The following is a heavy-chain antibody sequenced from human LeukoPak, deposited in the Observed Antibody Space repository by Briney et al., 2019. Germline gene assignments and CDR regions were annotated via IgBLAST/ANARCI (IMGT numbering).Heavy chain of an antibody. CDR2: IYKSGST. Sequence: SEXLSLTCTVSGGSISSGSYYWRWVRQPAGKGLEWIGRIYKSGSTNYNPSLKSRVTISVEKSKNQFSLKLSSVTAADTAVYYCAREKKDIVVVPAAIPDYWGQGTLVTVSS. CDR1: GGSISSGSYY. D-gene: IGHD2-2*02. CDR3: AREKKDIVVVPAAIPDY. V-gene: IGHV4-61*02. J-gene: IGHJ4*02.